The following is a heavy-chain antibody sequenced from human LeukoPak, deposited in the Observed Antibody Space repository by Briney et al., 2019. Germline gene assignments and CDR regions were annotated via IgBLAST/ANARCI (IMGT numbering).Heavy chain of an antibody. J-gene: IGHJ3*02. V-gene: IGHV3-48*03. CDR3: ARDPLDISRWANAFDI. CDR1: GFTFSSYE. D-gene: IGHD5-12*01. Sequence: GGSLRLSCAASGFTFSSYEMNWVRQAPGKGLEWVSYISSSGSTIYYADSVKGRFTISRDNAKNSLYLQMNSLRAEDTAVYYCARDPLDISRWANAFDIWGQGTTVIVSS. CDR2: ISSSGSTI.